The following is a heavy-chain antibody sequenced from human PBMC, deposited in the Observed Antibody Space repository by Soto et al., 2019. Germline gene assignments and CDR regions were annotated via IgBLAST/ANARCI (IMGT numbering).Heavy chain of an antibody. V-gene: IGHV1-69*13. CDR3: AMLSYYDSSGYYYR. Sequence: SSVKVSCKASGGTFSSYAISWVRQAPGQGLEWMGGIIPIFCTANYAQKFQGRVTITADESTSTAYMELSSLRSEDTAVYYCAMLSYYDSSGYYYRWGQATLVTVSS. CDR2: IIPIFCTA. CDR1: GGTFSSYA. J-gene: IGHJ5*02. D-gene: IGHD3-22*01.